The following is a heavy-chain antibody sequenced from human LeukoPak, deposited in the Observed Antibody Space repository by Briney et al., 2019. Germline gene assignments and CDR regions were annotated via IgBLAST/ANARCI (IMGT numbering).Heavy chain of an antibody. CDR3: ARSHDILTGYSRGHFDY. D-gene: IGHD3-9*01. CDR2: INHSGST. Sequence: SETLSLTCAGYGGSLSGYYWSWIRQPPGKGLEWIGEINHSGSTNYNPSLKSRVTISVDTSKDQFSLKLSSVTAADTAVYYCARSHDILTGYSRGHFDYWGQGTLVTVSS. CDR1: GGSLSGYY. J-gene: IGHJ4*02. V-gene: IGHV4-34*01.